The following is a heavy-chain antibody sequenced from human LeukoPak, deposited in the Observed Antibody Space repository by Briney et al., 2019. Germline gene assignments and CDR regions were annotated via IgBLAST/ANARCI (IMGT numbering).Heavy chain of an antibody. CDR3: ARARVGGGSYFG. J-gene: IGHJ4*02. Sequence: SETLSLTCAVYGGSFSGYYWSWIRQPPGKGLEWIGEINHSGSTNYNPSLKSRVTISVDTSKNQFSLKLSSVTAADTAVYYCARARVGGGSYFGWGQGTLVTVSS. D-gene: IGHD1-26*01. CDR1: GGSFSGYY. V-gene: IGHV4-34*01. CDR2: INHSGST.